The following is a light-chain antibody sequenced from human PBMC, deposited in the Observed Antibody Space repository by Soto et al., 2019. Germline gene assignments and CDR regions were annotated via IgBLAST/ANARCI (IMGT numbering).Light chain of an antibody. CDR1: QTISNW. CDR2: GVS. J-gene: IGKJ1*01. Sequence: DIQMTQSPSTLSASVGDRVTISCRASQTISNWLAWYQQKPGKAPNLLIYGVSNLASGVPSRFSGTGSGTEFTLTISSLRPDDFATYYCQQYRGYSWTFAHGTKVEI. CDR3: QQYRGYSWT. V-gene: IGKV1-5*03.